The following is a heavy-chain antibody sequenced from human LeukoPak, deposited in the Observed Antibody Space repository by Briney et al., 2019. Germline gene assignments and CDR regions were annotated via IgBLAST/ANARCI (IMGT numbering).Heavy chain of an antibody. J-gene: IGHJ4*02. Sequence: PSETLSLTCTVSGASISGYYWSWIRQPAGKGLEWIGRIYNNGDTKYNPSLKSRATMSVDTSKNQFSLKLSSVTAADTAVYLCAREAATAAHLHYWGQGTLVTVSS. D-gene: IGHD6-13*01. CDR1: GASISGYY. CDR3: AREAATAAHLHY. V-gene: IGHV4-4*07. CDR2: IYNNGDT.